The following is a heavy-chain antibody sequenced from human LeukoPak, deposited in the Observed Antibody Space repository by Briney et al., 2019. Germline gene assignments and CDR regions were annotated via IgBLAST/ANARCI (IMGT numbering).Heavy chain of an antibody. CDR2: IYTGGST. J-gene: IGHJ3*02. V-gene: IGHV4-61*02. D-gene: IGHD1-26*01. CDR1: GGSISSGSYY. CDR3: AKEVEGATSYAFDI. Sequence: PSETLSLTCTVSGGSISSGSYYWSWIRQPAGKGLEWIGRIYTGGSTNYNPSIKSRVTISVDTSKNQFSLKLSSVTAADTAVYYCAKEVEGATSYAFDIWGQGTMVTVSS.